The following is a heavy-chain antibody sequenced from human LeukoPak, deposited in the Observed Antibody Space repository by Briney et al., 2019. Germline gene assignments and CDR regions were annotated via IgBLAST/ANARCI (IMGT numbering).Heavy chain of an antibody. V-gene: IGHV3-21*01. CDR1: GFTFSSYS. J-gene: IGHJ5*02. CDR2: ISSSSSYI. D-gene: IGHD1-7*01. CDR3: ARGGELELRGWFDP. Sequence: TGGSLRLSCAASGFTFSSYSMNWVRQAPGKGLEWVSSISSSSSYIYYADSVKGRFTISRDNAKNSLYLQMNSLRAEDTAVYYCARGGELELRGWFDPWAREPWSPSPQ.